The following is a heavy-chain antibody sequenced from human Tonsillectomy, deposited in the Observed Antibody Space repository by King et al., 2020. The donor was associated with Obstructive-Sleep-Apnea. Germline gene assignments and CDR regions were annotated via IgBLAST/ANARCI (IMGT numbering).Heavy chain of an antibody. V-gene: IGHV1-8*01. CDR2: MNPYSGNT. D-gene: IGHD4-17*01. J-gene: IGHJ4*02. CDR1: GYTFTSYD. Sequence: VQLVESGAEVKKPGASVKVSCKASGYTFTSYDVNWVRQATGQGLEWMGWMNPYSGNTGYEQKFQGRVTMTRNTSISTSYMELSSLRSDDTAVYYCARVGRYGDYFDYWGQGTLVTVSS. CDR3: ARVGRYGDYFDY.